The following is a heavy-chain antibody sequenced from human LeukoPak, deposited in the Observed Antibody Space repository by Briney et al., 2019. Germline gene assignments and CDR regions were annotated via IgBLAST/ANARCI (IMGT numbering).Heavy chain of an antibody. J-gene: IGHJ3*02. V-gene: IGHV3-48*04. CDR2: ISSGSSTI. D-gene: IGHD3-10*01. Sequence: PGGSLRLSCAASGFTFSSYSMNWVRQAPGKGLEWVSYISSGSSTIYYADSVKGRFTISRDNAKNSLYLQMNSLRAEDTALYYCARDPTLYGPPNAFDIWGQGTMVTVSS. CDR1: GFTFSSYS. CDR3: ARDPTLYGPPNAFDI.